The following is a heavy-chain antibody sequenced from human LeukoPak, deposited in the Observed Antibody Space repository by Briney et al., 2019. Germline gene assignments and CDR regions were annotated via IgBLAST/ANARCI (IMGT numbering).Heavy chain of an antibody. D-gene: IGHD1-26*01. Sequence: GGSLRLSCAASGFTFSNYWMRWVRQAPGRGLEWVANIKQDGGEIYYVDSVKGRFTISRDNAKNSLYLQMNSLRAEDTAVYYCARDKVVGASHFDYWGQGTLVTVSS. J-gene: IGHJ4*02. CDR3: ARDKVVGASHFDY. CDR2: IKQDGGEI. V-gene: IGHV3-7*01. CDR1: GFTFSNYW.